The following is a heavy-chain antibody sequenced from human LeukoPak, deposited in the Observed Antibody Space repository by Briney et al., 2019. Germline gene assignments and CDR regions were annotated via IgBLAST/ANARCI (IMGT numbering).Heavy chain of an antibody. CDR1: GGSISGSSYY. Sequence: SETLSLTCTVSGGSISGSSYYWGWIRQPPGKGLEWIGYIYYSGSTYYNPSLKSRVTISVDTSKNQFSLKLSSVTAADTAVYYCARNYGDYVSPWFDYWGQGTLVTVSS. CDR2: IYYSGST. CDR3: ARNYGDYVSPWFDY. D-gene: IGHD4-17*01. J-gene: IGHJ4*02. V-gene: IGHV4-39*07.